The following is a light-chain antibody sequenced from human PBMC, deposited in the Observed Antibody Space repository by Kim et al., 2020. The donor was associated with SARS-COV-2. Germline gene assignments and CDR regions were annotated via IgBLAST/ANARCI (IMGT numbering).Light chain of an antibody. CDR2: DAS. Sequence: DIQMTQSPSSLSASVGDRVTITCRASQGISSSLAWYQQKPGKGPKVLIYDASSLQTGVPSRFSGSGSGTDFTLTISSLQPEDVATYYCQKYNSDPRTLGQGTKVDIK. CDR1: QGISSS. V-gene: IGKV1-27*01. J-gene: IGKJ1*01. CDR3: QKYNSDPRT.